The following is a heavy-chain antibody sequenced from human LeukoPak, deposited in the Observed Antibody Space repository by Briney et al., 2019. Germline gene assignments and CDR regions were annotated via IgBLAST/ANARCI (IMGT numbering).Heavy chain of an antibody. D-gene: IGHD2-15*01. CDR2: IWYDGSNK. V-gene: IGHV3-33*08. CDR3: ARVMAVVVAANGFDY. Sequence: GGSLRLSCAASGFTFSIYVMSWVRQAPGKGLEWVAVIWYDGSNKYYADSVKGRFTISRDNSKNTLYLQMNSLRAEDTAVYYCARVMAVVVAANGFDYWGQGTLVTVSS. CDR1: GFTFSIYV. J-gene: IGHJ4*02.